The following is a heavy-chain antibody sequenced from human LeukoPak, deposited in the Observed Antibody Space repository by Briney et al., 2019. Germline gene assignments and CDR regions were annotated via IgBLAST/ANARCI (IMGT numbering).Heavy chain of an antibody. J-gene: IGHJ6*02. D-gene: IGHD3-16*01. Sequence: GGSLRLSCAVSGFTFSSYAMSWVRQVPGKGLEWVSGLSGSGDRIYYADSVKGRFTISRDNSKNTLYLQMNSLRAEDTAVYYCANGAPYYYYTMDVWGQGTTVTVSS. CDR3: ANGAPYYYYTMDV. V-gene: IGHV3-23*01. CDR1: GFTFSSYA. CDR2: LSGSGDRI.